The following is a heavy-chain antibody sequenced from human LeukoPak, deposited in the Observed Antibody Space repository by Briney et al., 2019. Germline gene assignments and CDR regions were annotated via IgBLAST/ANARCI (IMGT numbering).Heavy chain of an antibody. J-gene: IGHJ3*02. CDR3: ARDRDAFDI. V-gene: IGHV4-39*07. CDR2: IYYSGST. CDR1: GGSISSSSYY. Sequence: SETLSLTCTVSGGSISSSSYYWGWIRRPPGKGLEWIGSIYYSGSTYYNPSLKSRVTISVDTSKNQFSLKLSSVTAADTAVYYCARDRDAFDIWGQGTMVTVSS.